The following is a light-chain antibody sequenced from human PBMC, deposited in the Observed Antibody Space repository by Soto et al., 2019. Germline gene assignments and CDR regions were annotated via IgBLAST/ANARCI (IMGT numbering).Light chain of an antibody. J-gene: IGLJ1*01. Sequence: QSALTQPRSVSGSPGQSVTISCTGTSSDVGNSNYVSWYQQHPGKAPKVMIYEVTKRPSGVPDRFSGSKSGNTASLTISGLQAEDEADYYCCSHAGSYTYVFGTGTKVTVL. CDR1: SSDVGNSNY. CDR3: CSHAGSYTYV. CDR2: EVT. V-gene: IGLV2-11*01.